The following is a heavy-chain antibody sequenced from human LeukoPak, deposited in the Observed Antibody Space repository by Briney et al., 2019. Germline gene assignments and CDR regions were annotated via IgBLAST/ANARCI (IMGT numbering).Heavy chain of an antibody. Sequence: ASVTVSCTASGYTFNTYAIHWVRQAPEQRPEWMGWINAGNGNTKSSQKFQGRVTLTRDKSASTAYMELSSLTSEDTAVYYCARAQGGYDFAAFDIWGQGTVVIVSS. D-gene: IGHD5-12*01. V-gene: IGHV1-3*01. CDR3: ARAQGGYDFAAFDI. CDR1: GYTFNTYA. J-gene: IGHJ3*02. CDR2: INAGNGNT.